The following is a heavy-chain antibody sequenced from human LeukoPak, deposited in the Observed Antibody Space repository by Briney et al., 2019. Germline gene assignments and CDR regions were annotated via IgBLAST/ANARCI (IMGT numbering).Heavy chain of an antibody. CDR1: GFIFNTYS. V-gene: IGHV3-21*01. CDR2: ITAGGTYI. D-gene: IGHD3-22*01. CDR3: ASSRGYYDSSTHKKVRYGMDV. Sequence: PGGSLRLSCAASGFIFNTYSMNWVRQAPGKGLEWVSSITAGGTYIFYANSVKGRFTISRDNSKNTLYLQMNSLRAEDTAVYYCASSRGYYDSSTHKKVRYGMDVWGQGTTVTVSS. J-gene: IGHJ6*02.